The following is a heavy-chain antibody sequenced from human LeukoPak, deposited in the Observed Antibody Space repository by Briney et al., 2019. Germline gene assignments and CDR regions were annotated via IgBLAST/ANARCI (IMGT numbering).Heavy chain of an antibody. CDR3: ARRGSGGVDY. CDR1: GGSISNYY. Sequence: SETLSLTCTVSGGSISNYYCTWMRQPPGKGHEWVGFIFYTASTTYNPSLKSRVTISLDTSKNQCSLKLSSVAAADTAVYYCARRGSGGVDYWGQGTLVTVSS. CDR2: IFYTAST. D-gene: IGHD3-10*01. V-gene: IGHV4-59*01. J-gene: IGHJ4*02.